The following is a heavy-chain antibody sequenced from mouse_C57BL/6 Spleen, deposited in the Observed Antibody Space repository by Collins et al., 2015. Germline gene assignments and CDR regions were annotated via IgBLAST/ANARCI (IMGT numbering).Heavy chain of an antibody. CDR1: GYTFTNYG. V-gene: IGHV9-3-1*01. J-gene: IGHJ2*01. D-gene: IGHD2-3*01. CDR2: INTYTGEP. CDR3: ARDYDGYYLY. Sequence: QIQLVQSGPELKKPGETVKISCKASGYTFTNYGMNWVKQAPGKGLKWMGWINTYTGEPTYADDFKGRFAFSLETSASTAHLQINNLKNEDTATYFCARDYDGYYLYWGQGTTLTVSS.